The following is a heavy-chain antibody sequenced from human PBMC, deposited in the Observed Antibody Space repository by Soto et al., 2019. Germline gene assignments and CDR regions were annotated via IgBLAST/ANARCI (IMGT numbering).Heavy chain of an antibody. D-gene: IGHD3-22*01. Sequence: SETLSLTCTVSGGSIRSSNWWSWVSQPPGKGLEWIGEIYHSGSTNYNPSLKSRVTISVDKSKNQFSLKLSSVTAADTAVYYCARLNPTYYYDSSGYFRDYWGQGTLVTVSS. V-gene: IGHV4-4*02. CDR3: ARLNPTYYYDSSGYFRDY. CDR1: GGSIRSSNW. J-gene: IGHJ4*02. CDR2: IYHSGST.